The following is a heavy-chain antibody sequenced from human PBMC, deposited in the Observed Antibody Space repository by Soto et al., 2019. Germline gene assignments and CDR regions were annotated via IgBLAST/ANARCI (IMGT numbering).Heavy chain of an antibody. CDR1: GGSISSGDYY. CDR3: ARGGIAAQGYNWFDP. V-gene: IGHV4-30-4*01. D-gene: IGHD6-6*01. J-gene: IGHJ5*02. Sequence: PSETLSLTCTVSGGSISSGDYYWSWIRQPPGKGLEWIGNIYYSGSTYYNPSLKSRVTISVDRSKNQFSLKLSSVTAADTAVYYCARGGIAAQGYNWFDPWGQGTLVTVSS. CDR2: IYYSGST.